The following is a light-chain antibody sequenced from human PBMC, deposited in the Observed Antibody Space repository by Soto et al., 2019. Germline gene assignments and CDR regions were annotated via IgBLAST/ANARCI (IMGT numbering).Light chain of an antibody. CDR1: QSVSSSY. V-gene: IGKV3-20*01. CDR3: QQYGSRTYT. Sequence: EIVLTQSPGTLSLSPGERATLSCRASQSVSSSYLAWYQQKPGQAPRLLIYGASSRATGIPERFSGDGSGTDFSLTISRLEPGDVAVYYCQQYGSRTYTFGQGTKLEIK. J-gene: IGKJ2*01. CDR2: GAS.